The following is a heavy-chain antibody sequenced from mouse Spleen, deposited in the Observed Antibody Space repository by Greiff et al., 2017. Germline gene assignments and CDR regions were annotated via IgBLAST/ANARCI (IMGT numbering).Heavy chain of an antibody. Sequence: ESGAELVRPGTSVKVSCKASGYAFTDYLIEWVKQRPGQGLEWIGLINPGSGNTDYNERFKGKATLTADRSSSTAYMQLSGLTSEDSAVYFCTRGNFDVWGAGTTVTVSS. CDR1: GYAFTDYL. CDR2: INPGSGNT. CDR3: TRGNFDV. J-gene: IGHJ1*01. V-gene: IGHV1-54*01.